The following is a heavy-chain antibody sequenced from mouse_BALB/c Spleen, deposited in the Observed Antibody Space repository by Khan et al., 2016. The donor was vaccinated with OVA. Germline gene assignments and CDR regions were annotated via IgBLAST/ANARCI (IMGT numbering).Heavy chain of an antibody. CDR3: ARRARTIN. CDR1: GFTFSSYG. V-gene: IGHV5-6-3*01. Sequence: EVELVESGGGLVQPGGSLKLSCAASGFTFSSYGMSWVRQTPDKRLELVATINSNGGSTYYQDSVKGRFTISRDNAKNTLYLQMSSLKSEDTAMYYCARRARTINWGQGTTLTVSS. J-gene: IGHJ2*01. CDR2: INSNGGST. D-gene: IGHD3-3*01.